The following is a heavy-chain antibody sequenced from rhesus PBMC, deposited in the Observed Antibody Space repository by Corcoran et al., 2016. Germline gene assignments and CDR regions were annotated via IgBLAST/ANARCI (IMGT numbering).Heavy chain of an antibody. J-gene: IGHJ6*01. CDR1: GFTFSSSG. Sequence: EVQLVESGGGLVQPGGSLRLSCAASGFTFSSSGMNWVRQAPGKWLEWVAVISYDASKKYYADCVKDRFTISRDNSKNMRYLQMNNLKLEDTAVYYCARNYGQDYYGLDSWGQGVVVTVSS. CDR2: ISYDASKK. CDR3: ARNYGQDYYGLDS. V-gene: IGHV3-54*02. D-gene: IGHD1-26*01.